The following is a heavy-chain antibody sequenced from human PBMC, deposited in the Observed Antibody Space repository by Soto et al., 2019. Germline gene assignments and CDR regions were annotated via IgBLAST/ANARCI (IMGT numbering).Heavy chain of an antibody. CDR1: GFTFSSYW. CDR3: ARASTPAYGDYTDY. CDR2: IKQDGSEK. Sequence: GGSLRLSCAASGFTFSSYWMSWVRQAPGKGLEWVANIKQDGSEKYYVDSVKGRFTISRDNAKNSLYLQMNSLRAEDTAVYYCARASTPAYGDYTDYWGQGTLVTVSS. V-gene: IGHV3-7*01. J-gene: IGHJ4*02. D-gene: IGHD4-17*01.